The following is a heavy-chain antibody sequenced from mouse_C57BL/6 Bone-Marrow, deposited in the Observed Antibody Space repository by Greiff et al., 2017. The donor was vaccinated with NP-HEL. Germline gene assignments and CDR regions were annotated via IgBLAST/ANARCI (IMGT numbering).Heavy chain of an antibody. CDR1: GYTFTDYY. CDR2: INPNNGGT. V-gene: IGHV1-26*01. Sequence: VQLQQSGPELVKPGASVKISCKASGYTFTDYYMNWVKQSHGKSLEWIGDINPNNGGTSYNQKFKGKATLTVDKSSSTAYMELRSLTSEDSAVYYCARSDTSGHGGFADWGKGTLVTVSA. J-gene: IGHJ3*01. D-gene: IGHD3-2*02. CDR3: ARSDTSGHGGFAD.